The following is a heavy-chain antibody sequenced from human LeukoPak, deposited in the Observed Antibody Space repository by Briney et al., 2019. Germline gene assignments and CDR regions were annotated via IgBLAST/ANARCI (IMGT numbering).Heavy chain of an antibody. CDR1: GGSFSGYY. CDR2: INHSGST. Sequence: PSETLSLTCAVYGGSFSGYYWSWIRQPPGKGLEWIGEINHSGSTNYNPSLKSRVTISVDTSKNQFSLKLSSVTAADTAVYYCARGPCSGGSCYSDYYYGMDVWGQGTTVTVSS. J-gene: IGHJ6*02. CDR3: ARGPCSGGSCYSDYYYGMDV. V-gene: IGHV4-34*01. D-gene: IGHD2-15*01.